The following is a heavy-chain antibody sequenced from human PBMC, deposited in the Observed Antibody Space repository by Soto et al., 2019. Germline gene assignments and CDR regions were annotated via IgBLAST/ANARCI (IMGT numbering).Heavy chain of an antibody. D-gene: IGHD2-21*02. CDR1: GFTFSSYT. CDR2: ISARGGST. J-gene: IGHJ6*02. CDR3: ARDTPTAKTQLDYGMDV. Sequence: GGSLRLSCAASGFTFSSYTMNWVRQAPGKGLEWVSLISARGGSTYYADSVKGRFTISRDNSKNTLYLQMNSLRAEDTGVYYCARDTPTAKTQLDYGMDVWGQGTAVTVS. V-gene: IGHV3-23*01.